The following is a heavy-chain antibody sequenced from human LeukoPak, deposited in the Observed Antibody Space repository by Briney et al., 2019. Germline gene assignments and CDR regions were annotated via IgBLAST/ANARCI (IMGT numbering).Heavy chain of an antibody. CDR2: ISAYNGNT. J-gene: IGHJ4*02. V-gene: IGHV1-18*01. Sequence: ASVKVSCKASGYTFTSYGISWVRQAPGQGLEWMGWISAYNGNTNYAQKLQGRVTMTTDTSTSTAYMELRSLRSDDTAVYYCARLVTYYYDSSGYYYGDYWGQGTLVTVSS. D-gene: IGHD3-22*01. CDR1: GYTFTSYG. CDR3: ARLVTYYYDSSGYYYGDY.